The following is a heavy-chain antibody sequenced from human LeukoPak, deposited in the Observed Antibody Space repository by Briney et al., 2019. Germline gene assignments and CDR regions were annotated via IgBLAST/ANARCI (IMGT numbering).Heavy chain of an antibody. CDR2: ISSSSNYI. CDR3: AKDLTIVVVSPNDY. CDR1: GFTFSSYS. J-gene: IGHJ4*02. V-gene: IGHV3-21*04. D-gene: IGHD3-22*01. Sequence: PGGSLRLSCAASGFTFSSYSMNWVRQAPGKGLEWVSSISSSSNYIYYADSVKGRFTISRDNSKNTLYLQMNSLRAEDTAVYYCAKDLTIVVVSPNDYWGQGTLVTVSS.